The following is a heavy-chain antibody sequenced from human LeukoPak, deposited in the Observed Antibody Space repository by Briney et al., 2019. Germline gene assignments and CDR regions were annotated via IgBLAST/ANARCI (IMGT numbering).Heavy chain of an antibody. D-gene: IGHD2-21*02. CDR2: IRGSGGGNT. Sequence: GGSLRLSCAASGFTFSSYAMSWVRQAPGKGLEWVSAIRGSGGGNTYYADSVKGRLTISRDNSKNTLFLQMTSVRAEDTAVYHCAKAFCGGDCYPSYYYYSMDVWGQGTTVTVSS. CDR1: GFTFSSYA. CDR3: AKAFCGGDCYPSYYYYSMDV. V-gene: IGHV3-23*01. J-gene: IGHJ6*02.